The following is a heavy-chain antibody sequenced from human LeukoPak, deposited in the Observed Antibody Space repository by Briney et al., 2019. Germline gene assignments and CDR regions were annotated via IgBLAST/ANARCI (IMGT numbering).Heavy chain of an antibody. V-gene: IGHV3-15*01. CDR2: IKSKTDGGTT. D-gene: IGHD5-12*01. CDR3: TTMDIVATIQGGFWYYGMDV. Sequence: PGGSLRLSCAASGFTFSNAWMSWVRQAPGKGLEWVGRIKSKTDGGTTDYAAPVKGRFTISKDDSKNTLYLQMNSLKTEDTAVYYCTTMDIVATIQGGFWYYGMDVWGQGTTVTVSS. CDR1: GFTFSNAW. J-gene: IGHJ6*02.